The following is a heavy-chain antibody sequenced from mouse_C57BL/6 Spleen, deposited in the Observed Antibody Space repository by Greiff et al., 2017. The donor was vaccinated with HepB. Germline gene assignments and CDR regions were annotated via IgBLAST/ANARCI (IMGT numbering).Heavy chain of an antibody. D-gene: IGHD2-3*01. CDR2: ISSGGSYT. CDR3: ARPYDGYYVGYFDV. V-gene: IGHV5-6*02. CDR1: GFTFSSYG. Sequence: EVKLEESGGDLVKPGGSLKLSCAASGFTFSSYGMSWVRQTPDKRLEWVATISSGGSYTYYPDSVKGRFTISRDNAKNTLYLQMSSLKSEDTAMYYCARPYDGYYVGYFDVWGTGTTVTVSS. J-gene: IGHJ1*03.